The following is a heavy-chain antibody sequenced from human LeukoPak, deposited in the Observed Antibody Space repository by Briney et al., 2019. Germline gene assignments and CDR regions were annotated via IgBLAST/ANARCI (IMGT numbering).Heavy chain of an antibody. V-gene: IGHV3-30*19. CDR2: ISYDGSNK. CDR3: ARGDGGLYYFDY. CDR1: GFTFSSYG. Sequence: GGSLRLSCAASGFTFSSYGMHWVRQAPGKGLEWVAVISYDGSNKYYADSVKGRFTISRDNSKNTLYLQVNSLRAEDTAVYYCARGDGGLYYFDYWGQGTLVTVSS. J-gene: IGHJ4*02. D-gene: IGHD2-8*02.